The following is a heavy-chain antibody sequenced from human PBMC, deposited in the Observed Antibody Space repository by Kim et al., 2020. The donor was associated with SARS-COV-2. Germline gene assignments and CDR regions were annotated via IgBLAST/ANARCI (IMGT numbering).Heavy chain of an antibody. CDR3: ARDNDWNYGYYGMEV. D-gene: IGHD1-1*01. J-gene: IGHJ6*02. CDR2: ISRRSDYI. V-gene: IGHV3-21*01. Sequence: GGSLRLSCAASGFSFSAYTMNWVRQAPGKGLEWVSSISRRSDYIYYSDSVKGRFTISRDNAKNSLYLEMGSLRVEDTALYYCARDNDWNYGYYGMEVWGQGTTVTVSS. CDR1: GFSFSAYT.